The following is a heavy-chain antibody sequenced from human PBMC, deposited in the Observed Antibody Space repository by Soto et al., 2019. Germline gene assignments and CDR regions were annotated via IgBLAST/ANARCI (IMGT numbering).Heavy chain of an antibody. CDR1: GGSLSGYY. CDR2: LYDSGSI. V-gene: IGHV4-34*01. CDR3: ARDRNIAARIRFDP. Sequence: PSETLSLTCAVYGGSLSGYYCSWIRQPPGKGLEWIGELYDSGSINYNASLKSRVSISVDTSKNQFSLKLSSVTAADTAVYYCARDRNIAARIRFDPWGQGTLVTVSS. J-gene: IGHJ5*02. D-gene: IGHD6-6*01.